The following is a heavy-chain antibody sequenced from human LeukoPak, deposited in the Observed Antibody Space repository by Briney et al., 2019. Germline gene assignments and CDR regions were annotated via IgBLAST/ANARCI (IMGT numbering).Heavy chain of an antibody. CDR3: TKLKGWYGEGFFDY. J-gene: IGHJ4*02. V-gene: IGHV3-53*01. D-gene: IGHD6-19*01. CDR1: GFTVSSNY. Sequence: GGSLRLPCAASGFTVSSNYMSWVRQPAGKGLEWVSVLYSGGATFYADSVKGRFTISRDTSKNTLYLQMNDLRADDTAVYYCTKLKGWYGEGFFDYWGQGTLVTVSS. CDR2: LYSGGAT.